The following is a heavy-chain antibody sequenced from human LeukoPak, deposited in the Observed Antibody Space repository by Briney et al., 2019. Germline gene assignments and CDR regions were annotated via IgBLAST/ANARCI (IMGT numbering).Heavy chain of an antibody. D-gene: IGHD3-16*01. J-gene: IGHJ6*03. V-gene: IGHV3-23*01. Sequence: GGSLRLSCAASGFTLSSYAMSWVRQAPGKGLEWVSGILDSGYSTYYANSVKGGFTISRDNSNNTLYLQMNSLRAEDTAVYYCAKLGGHPLHNYYVGVWGKGTTVAVSS. CDR2: ILDSGYST. CDR1: GFTLSSYA. CDR3: AKLGGHPLHNYYVGV.